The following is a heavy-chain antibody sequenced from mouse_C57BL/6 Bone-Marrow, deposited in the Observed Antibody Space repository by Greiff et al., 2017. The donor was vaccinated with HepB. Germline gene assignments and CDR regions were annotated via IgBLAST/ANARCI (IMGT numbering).Heavy chain of an antibody. D-gene: IGHD1-1*01. CDR3: ARGNYYGSSYWYFDV. CDR1: GYTFTDYN. J-gene: IGHJ1*03. Sequence: EVQLQQSGPELVKPGASVKMSCKASGYTFTDYNMHWVKQSHGKSLEWIGYINPNNGGTSYNQKFKGKATLTVNKSSSTAYMELRSLTSEDSAVYYCARGNYYGSSYWYFDVWGTGTTVTVSS. V-gene: IGHV1-22*01. CDR2: INPNNGGT.